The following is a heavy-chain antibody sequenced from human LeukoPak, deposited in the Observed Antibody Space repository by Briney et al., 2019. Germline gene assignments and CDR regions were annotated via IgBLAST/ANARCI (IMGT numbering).Heavy chain of an antibody. CDR1: GYTFTSNG. CDR3: ARDLGYCTSTSCSWQWFDP. D-gene: IGHD2-2*01. J-gene: IGHJ5*02. V-gene: IGHV1-18*01. CDR2: LSTYNGNT. Sequence: ASVKVSCKASGYTFTSNGISWVRQAPGQGLEWMGWLSTYNGNTNYAQKFRDRVTMTTDTSTSTVYMELRSLGSDDTAVYYCARDLGYCTSTSCSWQWFDPWGQGTLVTVSS.